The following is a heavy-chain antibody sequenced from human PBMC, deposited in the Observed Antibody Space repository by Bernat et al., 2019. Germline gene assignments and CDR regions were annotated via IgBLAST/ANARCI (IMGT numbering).Heavy chain of an antibody. Sequence: QVQLVQSGAEVKKPGASVKVSCKASGYTFTSYAMHWVRQAPGQRLERMGWINAGNGNTKYSQKFQGRVTITRDTTASTAYMGLSSRRSEDTAVYYCARDYYDILTGYPKYNWFDPWGQGTLVTVSS. CDR1: GYTFTSYA. J-gene: IGHJ5*02. D-gene: IGHD3-9*01. CDR2: INAGNGNT. CDR3: ARDYYDILTGYPKYNWFDP. V-gene: IGHV1-3*01.